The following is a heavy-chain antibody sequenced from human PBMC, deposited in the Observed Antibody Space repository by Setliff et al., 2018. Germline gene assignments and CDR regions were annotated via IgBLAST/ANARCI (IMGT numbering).Heavy chain of an antibody. V-gene: IGHV4-59*11. Sequence: SETLSLTCSVSGGSIDSHYWSWIRQPPGKGLEWIGSIYYSGNTNYNPALKSRVTISIDTSKNQFSLKLSSVTAADTAVYHCARGKTFFGAFIRAFDIWGQGRMVTVSS. CDR3: ARGKTFFGAFIRAFDI. CDR1: GGSIDSHY. D-gene: IGHD3-3*01. CDR2: IYYSGNT. J-gene: IGHJ3*02.